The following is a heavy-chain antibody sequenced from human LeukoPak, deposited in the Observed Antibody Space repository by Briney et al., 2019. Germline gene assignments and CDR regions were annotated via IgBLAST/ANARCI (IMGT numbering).Heavy chain of an antibody. CDR3: ARVLSYYETDAFDI. J-gene: IGHJ3*02. V-gene: IGHV3-48*03. CDR2: ISSSGSVM. D-gene: IGHD3-22*01. CDR1: GFTFSSYE. Sequence: GGSLRLSCAAFGFTFSSYEMNWVRQAPGKGLEWVSYISSSGSVMYYADSVKGRFTISGDNAKNSLYLQMNSLRAEDTAVYYCARVLSYYETDAFDIWGQGTMVTVSS.